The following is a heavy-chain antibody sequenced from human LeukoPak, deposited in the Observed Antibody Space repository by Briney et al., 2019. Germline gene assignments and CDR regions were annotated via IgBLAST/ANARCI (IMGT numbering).Heavy chain of an antibody. V-gene: IGHV4-34*01. D-gene: IGHD3-16*01. Sequence: SETLSLTCAVYGGSFSGYYWSWIRQPPGKGLEWIGEINHSGSTNYNPSLKSRVTISVDTSKNQFSLKLSSVTAADTAVYYCAKGLRELWGDAFDMWGQGTMVTVSS. CDR3: AKGLRELWGDAFDM. CDR1: GGSFSGYY. CDR2: INHSGST. J-gene: IGHJ3*02.